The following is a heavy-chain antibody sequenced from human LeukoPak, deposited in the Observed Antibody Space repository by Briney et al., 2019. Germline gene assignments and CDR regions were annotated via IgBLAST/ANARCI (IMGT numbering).Heavy chain of an antibody. CDR3: ARDQGTMVRGVMSPGYYYGMDV. CDR2: TDYRSKWYN. J-gene: IGHJ6*02. V-gene: IGHV6-1*01. CDR1: GDSVSSNSAA. D-gene: IGHD3-10*01. Sequence: SQTLSLTCAPSGDSVSSNSAAWNWIRQSPSRGLEWLGRTDYRSKWYNDYAVSVKSRITINPDTSKNQFSLQLNSVTPEDTAVYYCARDQGTMVRGVMSPGYYYGMDVSAKGPRSPSP.